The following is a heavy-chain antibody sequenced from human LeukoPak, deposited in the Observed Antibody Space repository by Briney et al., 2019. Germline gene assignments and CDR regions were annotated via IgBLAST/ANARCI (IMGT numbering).Heavy chain of an antibody. J-gene: IGHJ4*02. V-gene: IGHV3-48*04. CDR2: ISSSGSTI. Sequence: GGSLRLSCAASGFTFSSYSMNWVRQAPGKGLEWVSYISSSGSTIYYADSVKGRFTISRDNAKNSLYLQMNSLRAEDTAVYYCARGTMYYYGSGSPDYWGQGTLVTVSS. CDR3: ARGTMYYYGSGSPDY. D-gene: IGHD3-10*01. CDR1: GFTFSSYS.